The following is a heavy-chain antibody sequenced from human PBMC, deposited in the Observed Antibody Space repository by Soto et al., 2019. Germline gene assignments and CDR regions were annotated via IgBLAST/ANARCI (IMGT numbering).Heavy chain of an antibody. CDR2: ISGSGGST. V-gene: IGHV3-23*01. Sequence: EVQLLESGGGLVQPGGSLRLSCAASGFTFSSYAMSWVRQAPGTGLEWVSAISGSGGSTYYADSVKGRFTISRDNSKNTLYRQMNSLRAEDTAVYYCAKGADIVVVPAAIIDFDYWGQGTLVTVSS. CDR1: GFTFSSYA. CDR3: AKGADIVVVPAAIIDFDY. J-gene: IGHJ4*02. D-gene: IGHD2-2*01.